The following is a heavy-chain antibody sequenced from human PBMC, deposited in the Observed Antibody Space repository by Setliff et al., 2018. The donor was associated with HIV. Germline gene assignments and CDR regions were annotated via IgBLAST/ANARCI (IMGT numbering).Heavy chain of an antibody. Sequence: ASVKVSCKASADTFTNRLINWVRQAPGQGLEWMGWINRDNGGIDYAQKFQGRVTVTRDTSINTAYMELSSLRYDDTAIYYCARSPDPYSGTTDYWGQGTLVTVSS. CDR3: ARSPDPYSGTTDY. D-gene: IGHD1-26*01. CDR2: INRDNGGI. J-gene: IGHJ4*02. V-gene: IGHV1-2*02. CDR1: ADTFTNRL.